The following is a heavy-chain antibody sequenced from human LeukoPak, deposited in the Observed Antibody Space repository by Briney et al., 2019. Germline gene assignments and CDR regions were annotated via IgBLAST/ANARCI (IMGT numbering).Heavy chain of an antibody. Sequence: ASVKVSCKASGYTFTGYYMHWVRQAPGQGLEWMGWINPNSGGTNYAQKFQGRVTMTRDTSISTAYMELSRLRSDDTAVYYCARDFGTMVRGVIGGDLDYWGQGTLVTVSS. J-gene: IGHJ4*02. CDR1: GYTFTGYY. D-gene: IGHD3-10*01. CDR2: INPNSGGT. V-gene: IGHV1-2*02. CDR3: ARDFGTMVRGVIGGDLDY.